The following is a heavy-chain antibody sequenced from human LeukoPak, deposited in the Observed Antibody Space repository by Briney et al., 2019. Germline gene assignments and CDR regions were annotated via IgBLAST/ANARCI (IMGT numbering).Heavy chain of an antibody. Sequence: GGSLRLSCAASGFTFSSYSMNWVRQAPGKGLEWVSSISSSSSYIYYADSVKGRFTISRDNAKNSLYLQMNSLRAEDTAVYYCASSIAAAGRVDYWGQGTLVTVSS. CDR2: ISSSSSYI. V-gene: IGHV3-21*01. CDR3: ASSIAAAGRVDY. D-gene: IGHD6-13*01. J-gene: IGHJ4*02. CDR1: GFTFSSYS.